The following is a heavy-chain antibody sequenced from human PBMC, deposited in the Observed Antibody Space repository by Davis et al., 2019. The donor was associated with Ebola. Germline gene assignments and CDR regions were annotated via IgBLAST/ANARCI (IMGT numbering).Heavy chain of an antibody. CDR3: AKDEGYTVTHAFEI. V-gene: IGHV3-23*01. CDR1: GFTFSSFA. CDR2: ISGST. Sequence: GESLKISCAASGFTFSSFAMSWVRQAPGKGLEWVSGISGSTYYAESVKGRFTISRDNSKNTLYLQMSSLRAEDTAVYYCAKDEGYTVTHAFEIWGQGTMVTVSS. D-gene: IGHD4-17*01. J-gene: IGHJ3*02.